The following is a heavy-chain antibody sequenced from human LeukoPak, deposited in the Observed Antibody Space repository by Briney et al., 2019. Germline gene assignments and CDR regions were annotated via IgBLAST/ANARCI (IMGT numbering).Heavy chain of an antibody. V-gene: IGHV1-18*01. D-gene: IGHD6-19*01. J-gene: IGHJ3*02. CDR1: GYTLTSYG. Sequence: ASVKVSCKASGYTLTSYGISWVRQAPGQGLEWMGWISAYNSNTNYAQKLQGRVTMTTDTSTSTAYMELRSLRSDDTAVYYCAYGIAVAGPNDAFDIWGQGTMVTVSS. CDR2: ISAYNSNT. CDR3: AYGIAVAGPNDAFDI.